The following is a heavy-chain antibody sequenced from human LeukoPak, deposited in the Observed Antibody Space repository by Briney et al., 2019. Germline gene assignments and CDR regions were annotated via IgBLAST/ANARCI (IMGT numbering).Heavy chain of an antibody. CDR1: GGSISSGDYY. J-gene: IGHJ2*01. Sequence: PSETLSLTCTASGGSISSGDYYWSWIRQHPGKGLEWIGYIYYSGSAYYNPSLRSRATISVDTYKSQLSLKLSSVTAADTAVYYCARAILTPSGYVWHFDLWGRGTLVTVSS. V-gene: IGHV4-31*03. CDR2: IYYSGSA. D-gene: IGHD3-3*01. CDR3: ARAILTPSGYVWHFDL.